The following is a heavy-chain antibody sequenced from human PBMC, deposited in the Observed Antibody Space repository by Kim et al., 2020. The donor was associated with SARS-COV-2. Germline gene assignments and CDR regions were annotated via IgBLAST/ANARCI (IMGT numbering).Heavy chain of an antibody. V-gene: IGHV4-34*01. CDR1: GGSFSGYY. CDR2: INHSGST. Sequence: SETLSLTCAVYGGSFSGYYWSWIRQPPGKGLEWIGEINHSGSTNYNPSLKSRVTISVDTSKNQFSLKLSSVTAADTAVYYCARAGGYDFWSGYYTVLTPGAFDTWGHRKMVTVSS. J-gene: IGHJ3*02. D-gene: IGHD3-3*01. CDR3: ARAGGYDFWSGYYTVLTPGAFDT.